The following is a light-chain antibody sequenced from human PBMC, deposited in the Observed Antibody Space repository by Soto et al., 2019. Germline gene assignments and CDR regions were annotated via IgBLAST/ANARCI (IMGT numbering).Light chain of an antibody. Sequence: DIVLTQSPLSLPVTPGEPAAISCRSSQSLLHSSGHNYLDWYLQKPGQSPQLLVYLGSNRASGVPDRFSGSGSDTDFTLKISIVEAEDVGVYYCMQALQAPRTFGQGTKVEIK. CDR3: MQALQAPRT. J-gene: IGKJ1*01. CDR1: QSLLHSSGHNY. CDR2: LGS. V-gene: IGKV2-28*01.